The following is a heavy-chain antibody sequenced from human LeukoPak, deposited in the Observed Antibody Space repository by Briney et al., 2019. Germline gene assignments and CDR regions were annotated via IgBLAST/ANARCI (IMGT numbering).Heavy chain of an antibody. V-gene: IGHV4-59*01. CDR2: INDSGST. J-gene: IGHJ6*03. CDR3: ARGHRYVWGSYRIYYYYMYV. CDR1: RGSINSYY. D-gene: IGHD3-16*02. Sequence: SETLSLTCTVSRGSINSYYWSWIRQPPGKGLEWIGNINDSGSTNYNPSLKSRVTISVDTSKNQFSLKLSSVTAADTAVYYCARGHRYVWGSYRIYYYYMYVWGKGTTVTISS.